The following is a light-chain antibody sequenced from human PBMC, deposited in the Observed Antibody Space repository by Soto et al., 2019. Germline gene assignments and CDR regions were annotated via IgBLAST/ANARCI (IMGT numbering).Light chain of an antibody. CDR2: GAS. CDR3: QQYVTSRTT. V-gene: IGKV3-20*01. Sequence: EIGLTKSPATLSLSQGERATLSCRASQSISTYLAWYQQKPGQAPRLLIFGASIRVTGIPDRFIGSGSGTDFTLTISRLEPEDFAVYYCQQYVTSRTTFGQGTKVDIK. CDR1: QSISTY. J-gene: IGKJ1*01.